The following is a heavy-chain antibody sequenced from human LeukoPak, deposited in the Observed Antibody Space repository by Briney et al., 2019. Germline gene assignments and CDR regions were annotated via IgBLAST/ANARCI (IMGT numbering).Heavy chain of an antibody. J-gene: IGHJ3*02. D-gene: IGHD7-27*01. CDR2: INPNSGGT. V-gene: IGHV1-2*02. CDR3: ARVLRASNWGPGGAFDI. CDR1: GYTFTGYY. Sequence: ASVKVSCKASGYTFTGYYMHWVRQAPGQGLEWMGWINPNSGGTNYAQKFQGRVTMTRDTSISTAYMELSRLRSDDTAVYYCARVLRASNWGPGGAFDIWGQGTMVTVSS.